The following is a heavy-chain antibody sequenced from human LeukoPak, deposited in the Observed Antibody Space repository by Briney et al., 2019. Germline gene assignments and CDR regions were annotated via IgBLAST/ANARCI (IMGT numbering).Heavy chain of an antibody. V-gene: IGHV3-23*01. J-gene: IGHJ2*01. CDR1: GFNFSNYA. Sequence: PGGSLRLSCAAAGFNFSNYAISWVRQAPGKGLEWVSVIGDGDGTTYYADSVKGRFTISRDNPKNTLYLQMNSLRAGDTAVYFCAKSLQFFNGYFDLWGRGTLVTVS. CDR2: IGDGDGTT. D-gene: IGHD3-3*01. CDR3: AKSLQFFNGYFDL.